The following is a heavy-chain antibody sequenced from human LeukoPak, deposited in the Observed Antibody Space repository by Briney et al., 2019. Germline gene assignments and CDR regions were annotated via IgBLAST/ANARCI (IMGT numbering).Heavy chain of an antibody. CDR1: GYTFTGYY. J-gene: IGHJ4*02. CDR2: INPNSGGT. D-gene: IGHD3-22*01. V-gene: IGHV1-2*02. CDR3: ARDLSSYYDSSGYYDY. Sequence: GASEKVSCKASGYTFTGYYMHWVRQAPGQGLEWMGWINPNSGGTNYAQKFQGRVTMTRDTSISTAYMELSRLRSDDTAVYYCARDLSSYYDSSGYYDYWGQGTLVTVSS.